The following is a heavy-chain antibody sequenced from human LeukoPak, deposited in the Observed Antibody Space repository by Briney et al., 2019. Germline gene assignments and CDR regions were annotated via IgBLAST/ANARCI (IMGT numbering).Heavy chain of an antibody. D-gene: IGHD6-13*01. CDR2: INPSGGST. CDR3: ARDGSLAAAGHYFDY. Sequence: ASVKVSCKASGYTFTSYYMHWVRQAPGQGLEWMGIINPSGGSTSYAQKFRGRVTMTRDTSTSTVYMELSSLRSEDTAVYSCARDGSLAAAGHYFDYWGQGTLVTVSS. J-gene: IGHJ4*02. V-gene: IGHV1-46*01. CDR1: GYTFTSYY.